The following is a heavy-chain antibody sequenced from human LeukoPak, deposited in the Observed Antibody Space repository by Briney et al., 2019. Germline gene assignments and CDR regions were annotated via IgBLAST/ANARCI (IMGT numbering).Heavy chain of an antibody. CDR3: VKGAAYHLGDAFDI. J-gene: IGHJ3*02. D-gene: IGHD2-15*01. V-gene: IGHV3-9*01. CDR1: GFTFDDYV. Sequence: GGSLRLSCAASGFTFDDYVMNWVRQAPGKGLEWVSGISWSSGTIGYADSVKGRFTISRDNAKNSLYLQMNSLRAEDTALYYCVKGAAYHLGDAFDIWGQGTMVTVSS. CDR2: ISWSSGTI.